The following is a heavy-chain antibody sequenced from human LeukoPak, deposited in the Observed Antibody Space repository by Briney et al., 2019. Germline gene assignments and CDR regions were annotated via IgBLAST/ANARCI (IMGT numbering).Heavy chain of an antibody. Sequence: SETLSLTCTVSGGSISSYYWSWIRQPPGKGLMWIGYIYYSGSTNYNPSLKSRVTISVDTSKNQFSLKLSSVTAADTAVYYCAGYGGNPYYYYGMDVWGQGTTVTVSS. CDR3: AGYGGNPYYYYGMDV. D-gene: IGHD4-17*01. CDR2: IYYSGST. V-gene: IGHV4-59*01. CDR1: GGSISSYY. J-gene: IGHJ6*02.